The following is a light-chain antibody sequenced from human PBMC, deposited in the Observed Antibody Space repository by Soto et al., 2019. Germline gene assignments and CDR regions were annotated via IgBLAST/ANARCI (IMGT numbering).Light chain of an antibody. J-gene: IGKJ1*01. V-gene: IGKV1-5*03. Sequence: DIQMTQSPSTLSASVGDRVTITCRASRSITNWLAWYQQKPGKAPKLLIYQSTNSESGAPSRFSGCGSVKEFSLTMSSLQPDDFGTSYCPQYKSYSQKFGQGTKV. CDR1: RSITNW. CDR2: QST. CDR3: PQYKSYSQK.